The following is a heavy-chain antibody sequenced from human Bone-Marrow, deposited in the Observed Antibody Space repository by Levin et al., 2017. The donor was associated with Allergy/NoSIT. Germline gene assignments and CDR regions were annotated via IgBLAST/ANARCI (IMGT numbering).Heavy chain of an antibody. V-gene: IGHV4-59*01. Sequence: PSETLSLTCTVSNGSFNGYFWTWIRQPPGKGLEWIGYIYFSGSTSYNPSLKSRVTMSVHTSKIQFSLRLSSVTAADTAVYYCARAGFSSSRGVYYGIDVWGPGTPVTVSS. CDR2: IYFSGST. CDR1: NGSFNGYF. J-gene: IGHJ6*02. D-gene: IGHD6-13*01. CDR3: ARAGFSSSRGVYYGIDV.